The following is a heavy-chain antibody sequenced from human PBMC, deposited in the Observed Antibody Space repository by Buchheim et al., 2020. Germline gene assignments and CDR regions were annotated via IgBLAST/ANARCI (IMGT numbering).Heavy chain of an antibody. J-gene: IGHJ4*02. CDR1: GYSFSNYW. D-gene: IGHD3-3*01. V-gene: IGHV5-51*01. CDR2: IYPDDSDT. Sequence: EVQLVVSGAEVKKPGESLKISCKASGYSFSNYWIGWVRQMPGKGLEWMGIIYPDDSDTRYSPSFQGQVTLSADKSIRPAYPHWSSLKASDTAMYYCARHALRFSYFDFWGQGAL. CDR3: ARHALRFSYFDF.